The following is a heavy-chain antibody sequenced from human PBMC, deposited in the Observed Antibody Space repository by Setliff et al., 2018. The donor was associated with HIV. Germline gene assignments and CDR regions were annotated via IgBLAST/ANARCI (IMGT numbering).Heavy chain of an antibody. D-gene: IGHD2-2*01. J-gene: IGHJ6*02. CDR3: ARGHCSGTNYYGVDYYGMDV. CDR2: IYHSEYT. V-gene: IGHV4-4*02. CDR1: GGSISSDNW. Sequence: PSETLSLTCAVSGGSISSDNWWTWVRQPPGKGLEWIGEIYHSEYTNYNASLKSRVSMSVDKSKNQSSLKLTSVTAADTAVYYCARGHCSGTNYYGVDYYGMDVWGQGTTVTVSS.